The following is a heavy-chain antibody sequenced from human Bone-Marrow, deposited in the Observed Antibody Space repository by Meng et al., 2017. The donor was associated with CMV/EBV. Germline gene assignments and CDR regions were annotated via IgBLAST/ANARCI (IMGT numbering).Heavy chain of an antibody. D-gene: IGHD4-17*01. V-gene: IGHV3-21*01. CDR2: ISSSSSYI. CDR1: GFTFSSYS. Sequence: GESLKISCAASGFTFSSYSMNWVRQAPGKGLERVSSISSSSSYIYYADSVKGRFTISRDNAKNSLYLQMNSLRAEDTAVYYCAKQGYGDYEGLDYWGQGTLVTVSS. J-gene: IGHJ4*02. CDR3: AKQGYGDYEGLDY.